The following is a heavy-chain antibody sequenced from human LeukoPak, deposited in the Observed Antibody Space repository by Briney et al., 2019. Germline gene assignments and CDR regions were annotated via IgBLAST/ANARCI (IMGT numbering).Heavy chain of an antibody. CDR1: GVTFSSYG. Sequence: PGGSLRLSCAASGVTFSSYGMLWVRQAPGKGLEWVALISSDGNDKLYGDSVKGRFTISRDDSKSTLYLQMNSLRAEDTAVYYCTTKVIRGNSGDDYDDWGQGTLVTVS. J-gene: IGHJ4*02. V-gene: IGHV3-30*03. D-gene: IGHD5-12*01. CDR3: TTKVIRGNSGDDYDD. CDR2: ISSDGNDK.